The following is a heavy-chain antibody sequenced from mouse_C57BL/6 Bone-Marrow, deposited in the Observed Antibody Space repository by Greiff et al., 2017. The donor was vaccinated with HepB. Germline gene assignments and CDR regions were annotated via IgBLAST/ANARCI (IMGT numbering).Heavy chain of an antibody. CDR1: GYTFTDYN. V-gene: IGHV1-18*01. D-gene: IGHD1-1*01. CDR3: ARGGVITTVVAGGYYFDY. J-gene: IGHJ2*01. CDR2: INPNNGGT. Sequence: VQLQQSGPELVKPGASVKISCKASGYTFTDYNMDWVKQSHGKSLEWIGDINPNNGGTIYNQKFKGKATLTVDKSSSTAYMELRSLTSEDTAVYYCARGGVITTVVAGGYYFDYWGEDTTLTESS.